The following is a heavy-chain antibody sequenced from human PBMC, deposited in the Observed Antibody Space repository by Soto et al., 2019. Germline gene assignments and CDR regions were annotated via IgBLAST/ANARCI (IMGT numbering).Heavy chain of an antibody. V-gene: IGHV1-69*14. Sequence: QVQLVQSGAEVKKPGSSVKVSCKTSGGTFRTSAISWVRQAPGQGLEWMGGIMPVFPTPDYAQQFQGRVTITADKSTSTAYMELSSLRSEDTAVYYCARDKDRQQLGGNYYYIMDVWGQGTTVTVSS. CDR1: GGTFRTSA. CDR3: ARDKDRQQLGGNYYYIMDV. CDR2: IMPVFPTP. D-gene: IGHD3-3*02. J-gene: IGHJ6*01.